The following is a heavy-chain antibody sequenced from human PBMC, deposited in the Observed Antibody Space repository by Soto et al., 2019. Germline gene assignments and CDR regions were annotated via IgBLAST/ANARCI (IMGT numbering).Heavy chain of an antibody. CDR3: ARDHPHSYGVYYFDY. Sequence: TLSLTCTVSGGSISSGGYYWSWIRQHPGKGLEWIGYIYYSGSTYYNPSLKSRVTISVDTSKNQFSLKLSSVTAADTAVYYCARDHPHSYGVYYFDYWGQGTPVTVSS. V-gene: IGHV4-31*03. D-gene: IGHD5-18*01. CDR2: IYYSGST. CDR1: GGSISSGGYY. J-gene: IGHJ4*02.